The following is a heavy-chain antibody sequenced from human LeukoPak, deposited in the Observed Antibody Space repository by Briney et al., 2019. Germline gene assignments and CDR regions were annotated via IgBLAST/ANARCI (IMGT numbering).Heavy chain of an antibody. D-gene: IGHD6-13*01. V-gene: IGHV1-8*01. CDR2: MNPNSGNT. CDR1: GYTFTSYD. CDR3: VSGGQQLYVSSWGYYYGMDV. Sequence: GASVKVSCKASGYTFTSYDINWVRQATGQGLEWMGWMNPNSGNTGYAQKFQGRVTMTRNTSISTAYMELSSLRSEDTAVYYCVSGGQQLYVSSWGYYYGMDVWGQGTTVTVSS. J-gene: IGHJ6*02.